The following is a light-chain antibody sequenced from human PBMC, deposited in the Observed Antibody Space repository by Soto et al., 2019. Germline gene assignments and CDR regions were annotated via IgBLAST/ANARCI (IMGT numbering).Light chain of an antibody. CDR3: QQRSNCPET. CDR1: QSVGGH. V-gene: IGKV3-11*01. J-gene: IGKJ2*01. Sequence: EIVLTQSPATLSLSPGQRGALSCRASQSVGGHLAWYQQKPGQAPRLLIYDTSNRAPGIPVRFSGSGSETDFTLTISSLKPEDFAVYFCQQRSNCPETFGQGTKLEIK. CDR2: DTS.